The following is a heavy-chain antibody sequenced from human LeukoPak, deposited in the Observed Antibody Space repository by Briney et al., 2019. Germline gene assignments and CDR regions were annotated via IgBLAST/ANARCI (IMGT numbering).Heavy chain of an antibody. CDR3: ARDPGYSSPRGDY. J-gene: IGHJ4*02. D-gene: IGHD5-18*01. CDR2: INPNSGGT. CDR1: GYTFTDYF. Sequence: ASVKVSCKASGYTFTDYFMHWVRQAPGQGLEWMGWINPNSGGTHYAHKFQGRVTMTRDTSISTDYMELSRLRSDDTAVYYCARDPGYSSPRGDYWGQGTLVPVCS. V-gene: IGHV1-2*07.